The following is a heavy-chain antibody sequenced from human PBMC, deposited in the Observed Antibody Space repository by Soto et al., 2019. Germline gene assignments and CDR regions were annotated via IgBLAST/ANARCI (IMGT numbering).Heavy chain of an antibody. CDR2: ISVYNGNT. V-gene: IGHV1-18*04. CDR3: ARDSPAPGITDP. Sequence: QVQLVQSGAEVKKPGASVKVSCKASGYTFTNYGITWVRQAPGQGLEWMGWISVYNGNTNYAQKVQGRVTLTTDTSTSTAYMDLRSLRSDDTAVYYCARDSPAPGITDPWGQGTLVTVSP. D-gene: IGHD3-10*01. CDR1: GYTFTNYG. J-gene: IGHJ5*02.